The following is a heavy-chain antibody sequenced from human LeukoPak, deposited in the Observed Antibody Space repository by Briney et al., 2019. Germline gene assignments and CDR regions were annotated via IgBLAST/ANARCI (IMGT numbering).Heavy chain of an antibody. J-gene: IGHJ6*02. V-gene: IGHV4-39*01. CDR3: ARHAGRYFYYGLDV. D-gene: IGHD1-14*01. CDR2: LYYGGST. CDR1: GGSISSSSYY. Sequence: SETLSLTCTVSGGSISSSSYYWGWIRQPPGKGLEWIGTLYYGGSTYYNPSFKSRVTISVDTPKNQFSLKLNSVTAADTAVYYCARHAGRYFYYGLDVWGQGTTVTVSS.